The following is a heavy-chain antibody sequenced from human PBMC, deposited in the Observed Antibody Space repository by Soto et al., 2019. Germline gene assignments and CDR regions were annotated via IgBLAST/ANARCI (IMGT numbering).Heavy chain of an antibody. CDR1: GGTFSSYA. Sequence: ASVKVSCKASGGTFSSYAISWVRQAPGQGLEWMGGIIPIFGTANYAQKFQGRVTITADESTSTAYMELSSLRSEDTAVYYCYWYYYDSSGHDPDYWGEGTLVTVSS. CDR3: YWYYYDSSGHDPDY. D-gene: IGHD3-22*01. J-gene: IGHJ4*02. V-gene: IGHV1-69*13. CDR2: IIPIFGTA.